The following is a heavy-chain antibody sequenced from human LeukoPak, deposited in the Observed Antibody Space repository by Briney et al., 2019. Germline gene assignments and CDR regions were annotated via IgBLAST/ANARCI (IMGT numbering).Heavy chain of an antibody. V-gene: IGHV4-61*02. CDR3: ASEEYSSSPVGWYFDL. CDR1: GGSISSGSYY. Sequence: SETLSLTCTVSGGSISSGSYYWSWIRQPAGKGLERIGRIYTSGSTNYNPSLKSRVTISVDTSKNQFSLKLSSVTAADTAVYYCASEEYSSSPVGWYFDLWGRGTLVTVSS. CDR2: IYTSGST. J-gene: IGHJ2*01. D-gene: IGHD6-6*01.